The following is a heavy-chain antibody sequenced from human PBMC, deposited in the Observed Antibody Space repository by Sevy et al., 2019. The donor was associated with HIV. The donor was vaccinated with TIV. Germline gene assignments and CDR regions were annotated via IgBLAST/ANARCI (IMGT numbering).Heavy chain of an antibody. CDR2: IWYDGSNK. Sequence: GGSLRLSCAASGFTFSSYSMNWVRQAPGKGLEWVAVIWYDGSNKYYADSVKGRFTISRDNSKNTLYLQMNSLRAEDTAVYYCARSPTDYDILTGYYMDTQGVLDYWGQGTLVTVSS. V-gene: IGHV3-33*08. CDR3: ARSPTDYDILTGYYMDTQGVLDY. D-gene: IGHD3-9*01. CDR1: GFTFSSYS. J-gene: IGHJ4*02.